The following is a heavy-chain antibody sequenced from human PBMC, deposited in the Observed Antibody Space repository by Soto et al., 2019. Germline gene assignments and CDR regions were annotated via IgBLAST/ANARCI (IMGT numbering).Heavy chain of an antibody. J-gene: IGHJ5*02. CDR2: IYSSGGT. V-gene: IGHV4-4*07. Sequence: QVQLQESGPGLVKPSETLSLTCTVSGGAISGYYWTWIRQSAGKGLEWIGRIYSSGGTKYNPSLTSRVTMSLDTSKNQSSLRLSSVTYADTAVYYCARGHRFSDSFDPWGQGTLVTVSS. CDR1: GGAISGYY. D-gene: IGHD3-3*01. CDR3: ARGHRFSDSFDP.